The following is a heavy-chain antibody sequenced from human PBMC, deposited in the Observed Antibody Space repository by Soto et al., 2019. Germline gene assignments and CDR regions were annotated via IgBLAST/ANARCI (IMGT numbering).Heavy chain of an antibody. CDR2: IQNKADGGTA. J-gene: IGHJ4*02. D-gene: IGHD3-3*01. Sequence: EVQLVESGGDLVKPGGSLRLSCAASGFTFTNAWMSWVRQAPGKGLEWVGRIQNKADGGTADYAVPVKGRFRISRDDSSNTLYLQMNSLKAEDTDVYYCTTDPRGAVWSPLSDYWGQGTLVTVSS. V-gene: IGHV3-15*01. CDR1: GFTFTNAW. CDR3: TTDPRGAVWSPLSDY.